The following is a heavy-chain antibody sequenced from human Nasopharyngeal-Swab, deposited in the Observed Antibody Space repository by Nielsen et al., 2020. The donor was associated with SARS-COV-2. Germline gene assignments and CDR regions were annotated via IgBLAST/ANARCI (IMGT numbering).Heavy chain of an antibody. D-gene: IGHD3-3*01. CDR1: GGSISSGSYY. Sequence: SETLSLTCTVPGGSISSGSYYWSWIRQPAGKGLEWIGRIYTSGSTNYNPSLKSRVTISVDTSKNQFSLKLSSVTAADTAVYYCARGGYDFWSGYASMDVWGQGTTVTVSS. V-gene: IGHV4-61*02. CDR2: IYTSGST. CDR3: ARGGYDFWSGYASMDV. J-gene: IGHJ6*02.